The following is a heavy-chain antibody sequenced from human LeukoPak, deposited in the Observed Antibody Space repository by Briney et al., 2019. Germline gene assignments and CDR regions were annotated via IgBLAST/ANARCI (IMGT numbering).Heavy chain of an antibody. CDR2: ISRSSAYI. V-gene: IGHV3-21*01. CDR1: GFTLSSYS. J-gene: IGHJ4*02. D-gene: IGHD6-19*01. Sequence: PGGSLRLSCAASGFTLSSYSMSWVRQAPGKGLEWVSSISRSSAYIYYADSVKGRFTISRDNAKNPLYLQMNSLRAEDTAVYYCARAGGWYENDYWGQGTLVTVSS. CDR3: ARAGGWYENDY.